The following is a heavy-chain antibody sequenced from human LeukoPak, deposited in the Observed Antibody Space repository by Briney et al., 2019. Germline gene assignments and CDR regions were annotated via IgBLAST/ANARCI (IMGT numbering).Heavy chain of an antibody. CDR1: GYTFTSYG. CDR2: IIPIFGTA. D-gene: IGHD6-19*01. J-gene: IGHJ4*02. V-gene: IGHV1-69*05. Sequence: SVKVSCKAFGYTFTSYGISWVRQAPGQGLEWMGGIIPIFGTANYAQKFQGRVTITTDESTSTAYMELSSLRSEDTAVYYCAIHSSGWGRVYWGQGTLVTVSS. CDR3: AIHSSGWGRVY.